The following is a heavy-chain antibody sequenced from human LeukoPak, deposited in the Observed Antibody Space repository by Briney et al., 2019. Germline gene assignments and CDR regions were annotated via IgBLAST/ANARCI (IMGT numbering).Heavy chain of an antibody. D-gene: IGHD3-22*01. CDR1: GYTFTSYG. CDR2: ISAYNGNT. V-gene: IGHV1-18*01. J-gene: IGHJ6*02. CDR3: ARETTYYYDSSSNYYYYGMDV. Sequence: ASVKVSCKASGYTFTSYGISWVRQAPGQGLEWMGWISAYNGNTNYAQKLQGRVTMTTDTSTSTAYMELRSLRSDDTAVYYCARETTYYYDSSSNYYYYGMDVWGQGTTVTVSS.